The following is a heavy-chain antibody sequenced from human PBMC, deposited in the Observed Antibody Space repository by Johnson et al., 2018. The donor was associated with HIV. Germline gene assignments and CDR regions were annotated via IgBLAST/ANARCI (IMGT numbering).Heavy chain of an antibody. D-gene: IGHD3-3*01. J-gene: IGHJ3*02. Sequence: VQLVESGGGVVQPGRSLRLSCAASGFTFSSYAMHWVRQAPGKGLEWVAVISYDGSNKYYADSVKGRFTISRDNSKNTLYLQMNSLRAEDTAVYYCARDSRTYNFWSGSEAFDIWGQGTMVTVSS. CDR3: ARDSRTYNFWSGSEAFDI. CDR2: ISYDGSNK. CDR1: GFTFSSYA. V-gene: IGHV3-30*04.